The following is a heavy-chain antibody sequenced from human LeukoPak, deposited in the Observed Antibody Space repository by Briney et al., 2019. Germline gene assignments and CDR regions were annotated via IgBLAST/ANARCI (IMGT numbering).Heavy chain of an antibody. D-gene: IGHD1-26*01. J-gene: IGHJ4*02. CDR3: ARQSGTYWGLDY. V-gene: IGHV1-2*02. CDR2: INPNSGGT. Sequence: ASVKVSCKASGFTFTAYHMHWVRQAPGQGLEWMGWINPNSGGTNYAQKFQGRVTMTRDTSIGTASMEFSSLTSDDTAVYYCARQSGTYWGLDYWGQGTLVTVSS. CDR1: GFTFTAYH.